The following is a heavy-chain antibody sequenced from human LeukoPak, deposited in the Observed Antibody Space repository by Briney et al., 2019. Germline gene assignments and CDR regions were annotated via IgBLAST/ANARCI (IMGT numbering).Heavy chain of an antibody. CDR1: GYTFTSYY. V-gene: IGHV1-2*02. Sequence: GASVKVSCKASGYTFTSYYMHWVRQAPGQGLEWMGWIAPNSGGTNYAQNFQGRVTITRDTSINTAYMELSRLTSNDTAVYYCAREYRSSSGRLYDYWGLGTLVTVSS. CDR2: IAPNSGGT. CDR3: AREYRSSSGRLYDY. D-gene: IGHD6-6*01. J-gene: IGHJ4*02.